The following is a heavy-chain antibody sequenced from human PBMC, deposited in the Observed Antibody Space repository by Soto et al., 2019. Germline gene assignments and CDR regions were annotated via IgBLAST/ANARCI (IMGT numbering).Heavy chain of an antibody. V-gene: IGHV1-3*01. CDR1: GYTFTSYA. CDR3: ARWARAYDSSGYLYGMDV. CDR2: INAGNGNT. D-gene: IGHD3-22*01. J-gene: IGHJ6*02. Sequence: ASVKVSCKASGYTFTSYAMHCVRQAPGQRLEWMGWINAGNGNTKYSQKFQGRVTITRDTSASTAYMELSSLRSEDTAVYYCARWARAYDSSGYLYGMDVWGQGTTVTVS.